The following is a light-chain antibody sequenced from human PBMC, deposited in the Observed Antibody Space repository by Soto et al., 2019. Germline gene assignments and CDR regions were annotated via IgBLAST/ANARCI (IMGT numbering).Light chain of an antibody. J-gene: IGKJ3*01. Sequence: DIVRTQSPDSLAVSLGERATINCKSSQSVLYSSNNKNYLAWYQQKPGQPPKLLFYWASTRESGVPDRFSASGSGTDFTLTISSLQAEDVAVYYCQQYYSTPITFGPGTKVDIK. CDR3: QQYYSTPIT. V-gene: IGKV4-1*01. CDR1: QSVLYSSNNKNY. CDR2: WAS.